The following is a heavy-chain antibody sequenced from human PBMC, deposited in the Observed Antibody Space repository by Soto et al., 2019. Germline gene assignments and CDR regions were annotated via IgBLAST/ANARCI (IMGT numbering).Heavy chain of an antibody. Sequence: PSETLSLTCTVSGGSISSYYWSWIRQPPGKGLEWIGEINHSGSTNYNPSLKSRVTISVDTSKNQFSLKLSSVTAADTAVYYCARSPQVVPAAKRKNWFDPWGQGTLITVSS. CDR2: INHSGST. J-gene: IGHJ5*02. CDR3: ARSPQVVPAAKRKNWFDP. V-gene: IGHV4-34*01. CDR1: GGSISSYY. D-gene: IGHD2-2*01.